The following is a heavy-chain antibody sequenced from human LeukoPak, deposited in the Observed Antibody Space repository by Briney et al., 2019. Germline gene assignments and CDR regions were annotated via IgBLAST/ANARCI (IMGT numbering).Heavy chain of an antibody. D-gene: IGHD6-19*01. CDR1: GFTVSSNY. Sequence: GGSLRLSCAASGFTVSSNYMSWVRQAPGRGLEWVSVIYSGGSTYYADSVKGRFAISRDNSKNTLYLQMNSLRAEDTAVYYCAREGIAVAGSDYWGQGTLVTVSS. V-gene: IGHV3-53*01. J-gene: IGHJ4*02. CDR3: AREGIAVAGSDY. CDR2: IYSGGST.